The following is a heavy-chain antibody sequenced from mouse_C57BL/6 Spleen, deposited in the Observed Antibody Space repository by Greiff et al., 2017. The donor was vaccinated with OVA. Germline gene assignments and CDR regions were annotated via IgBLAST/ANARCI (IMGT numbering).Heavy chain of an antibody. CDR3: ARDGSSYYAMDY. CDR2: INPNNGGT. CDR1: GYTFTDYN. J-gene: IGHJ4*01. D-gene: IGHD1-1*01. Sequence: EVHLVESGPELVKPGASVKMSCKASGYTFTDYNMHWVKQSHGKSLEWIGYINPNNGGTSYNQKFKGKATLTVNKSSSTAYMELRSLTSEDSAVYYCARDGSSYYAMDYWGQGTSVTVSS. V-gene: IGHV1-22*01.